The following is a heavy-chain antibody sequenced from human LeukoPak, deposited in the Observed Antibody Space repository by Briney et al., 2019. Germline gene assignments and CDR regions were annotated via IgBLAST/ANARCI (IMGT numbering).Heavy chain of an antibody. CDR3: ARISSSWYYFDY. J-gene: IGHJ4*02. D-gene: IGHD6-13*01. Sequence: GGSLRLSCAASGFTFSSYSMSWVRQAPGKGLEWVSYITSSSSVIYYADSVKGRLTVSRDIARNSVYLQMNSLRAEDTAVYYCARISSSWYYFDYWGQGTLVTVSS. CDR1: GFTFSSYS. CDR2: ITSSSSVI. V-gene: IGHV3-48*04.